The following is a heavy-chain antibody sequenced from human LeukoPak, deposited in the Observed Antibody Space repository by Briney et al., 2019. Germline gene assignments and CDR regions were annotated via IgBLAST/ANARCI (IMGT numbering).Heavy chain of an antibody. CDR1: GDTFIPYT. V-gene: IGHV1-69*04. J-gene: IGHJ4*02. Sequence: SVKVPCKASGDTFIPYTFSWVRQAPGQGLEWIGRIIPSLDVANYAHKFQGRVTLSVDRDTATTCMEVTSLRSEDTAIYYCARDHCSPGTCLGGHWGQGTLVTVSS. D-gene: IGHD2-15*01. CDR3: ARDHCSPGTCLGGH. CDR2: IIPSLDVA.